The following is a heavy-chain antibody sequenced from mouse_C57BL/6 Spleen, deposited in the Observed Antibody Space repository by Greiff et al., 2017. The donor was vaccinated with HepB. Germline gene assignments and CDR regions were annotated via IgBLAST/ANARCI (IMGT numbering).Heavy chain of an antibody. J-gene: IGHJ2*01. CDR3: TTSGGYYSDFDY. V-gene: IGHV1-64*01. CDR2: IHPNSGST. CDR1: GYTFTSYW. Sequence: QVQLKQPGAELVKPGASVKLSCKASGYTFTSYWMHWVKQRPGQGLEWIGMIHPNSGSTNYNEKFKSKATLTVDKSSSTAYMHLSSLTSEDSAVYYCTTSGGYYSDFDYWGQGTTLTVSS. D-gene: IGHD2-12*01.